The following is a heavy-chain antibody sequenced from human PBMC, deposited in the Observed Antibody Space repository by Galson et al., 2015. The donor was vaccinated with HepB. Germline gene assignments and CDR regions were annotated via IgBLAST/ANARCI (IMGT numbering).Heavy chain of an antibody. J-gene: IGHJ3*02. D-gene: IGHD1-26*01. V-gene: IGHV1-69*02. CDR2: IIPILGIA. Sequence: SVKVSCKASGDTFSSYTIRWVRQAPGQGLEWMGRIIPILGIANYTQKFQGRVTITADKSTSTAYMELSSLRSEDTAVYYCARATQMSPIGAFDIWGQGTMVTVSS. CDR3: ARATQMSPIGAFDI. CDR1: GDTFSSYT.